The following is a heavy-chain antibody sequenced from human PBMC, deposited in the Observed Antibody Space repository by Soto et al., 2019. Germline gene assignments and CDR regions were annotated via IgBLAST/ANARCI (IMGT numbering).Heavy chain of an antibody. Sequence: GGSLRLSCAASGFTFSNYGMHWVRQAPGKGLEWVAVISYDGSNKYYTDSVKGRFTISRDNSKNTLYLQMNSLRAEDTAVYYCANESWEQPAYWGQGTLVTVSS. CDR3: ANESWEQPAY. V-gene: IGHV3-30*18. CDR1: GFTFSNYG. D-gene: IGHD1-26*01. J-gene: IGHJ4*02. CDR2: ISYDGSNK.